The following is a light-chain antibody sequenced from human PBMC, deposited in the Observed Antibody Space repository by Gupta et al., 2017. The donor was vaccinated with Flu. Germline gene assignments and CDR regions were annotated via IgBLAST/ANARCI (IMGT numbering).Light chain of an antibody. CDR2: LNSDGSH. V-gene: IGLV4-69*01. CDR3: QTWGTGIGWV. Sequence: GHSSYAIAWHQQQPEKGPRYLMKLNSDGSHSKGDGIPDRFSGSSSGAERYLTISSLQSEDEADYYCQTWGTGIGWVFGGGTKLTVL. J-gene: IGLJ3*02. CDR1: GHSSYA.